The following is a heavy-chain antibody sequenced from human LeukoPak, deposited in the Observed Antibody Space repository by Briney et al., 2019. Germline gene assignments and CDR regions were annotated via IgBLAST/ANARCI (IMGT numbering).Heavy chain of an antibody. CDR2: IKYDGSDK. V-gene: IGHV3-7*01. J-gene: IGHJ6*03. CDR3: ARVAYDFWSGYYTILGYYYYMDV. Sequence: GGSLRLSCAASGFTFSSYWMSWVRQAPGKGLEWVATIKYDGSDKYYVDSVKGRFTISRDNAKNSLYLQMNSLRAEDTAVYYCARVAYDFWSGYYTILGYYYYMDVWGKGTTVTVSS. D-gene: IGHD3-3*01. CDR1: GFTFSSYW.